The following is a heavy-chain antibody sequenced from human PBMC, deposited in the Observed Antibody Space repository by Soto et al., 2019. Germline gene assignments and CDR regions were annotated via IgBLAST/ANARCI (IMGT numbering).Heavy chain of an antibody. V-gene: IGHV3-23*01. CDR1: GFTFSSYA. J-gene: IGHJ6*02. CDR2: ISGSGGST. CDR3: AKVTRSSWYLYGMDV. Sequence: GGSLRLSCAASGFTFSSYAMSWVRQAPGKGLEWVSAISGSGGSTYYADSVKGRFTISRDNSKNTLYLQMNGLRAEDTAVYYCAKVTRSSWYLYGMDVWGQGTTVTVSS. D-gene: IGHD6-13*01.